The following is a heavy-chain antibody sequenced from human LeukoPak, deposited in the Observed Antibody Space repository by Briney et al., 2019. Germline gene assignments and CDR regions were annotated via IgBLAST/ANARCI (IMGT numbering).Heavy chain of an antibody. CDR1: GFTFSSYS. CDR2: ISSSSYI. J-gene: IGHJ6*02. V-gene: IGHV3-21*01. CDR3: AGTDALYYYGMDV. Sequence: GGSLRLSCAASGFTFSSYSMNWVRQAPGKGLEWVSSISSSSYIYYADSVKGRFTISRDNAKNSLYLQMNSLRAEDTAVYYCAGTDALYYYGMDVWGQGTAVTVSS.